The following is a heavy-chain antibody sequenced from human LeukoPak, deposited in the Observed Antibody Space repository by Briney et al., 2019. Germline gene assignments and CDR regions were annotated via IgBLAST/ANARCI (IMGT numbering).Heavy chain of an antibody. Sequence: PSQTLSLTCTVSGGSISSGDYYWSWIRQPPGKGLEWIGYIYYSGSTYYNPSLKSRVTISVDTSKNQFSLKLSSVTAADTAVYYCARAPHLSSTFDYWGQGTLVTVSS. J-gene: IGHJ4*02. D-gene: IGHD6-13*01. V-gene: IGHV4-30-4*01. CDR1: GGSISSGDYY. CDR2: IYYSGST. CDR3: ARAPHLSSTFDY.